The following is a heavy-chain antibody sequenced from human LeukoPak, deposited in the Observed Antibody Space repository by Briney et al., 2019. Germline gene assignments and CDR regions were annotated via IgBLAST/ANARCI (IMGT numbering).Heavy chain of an antibody. CDR2: INSRGRT. CDR1: GGSINTNTYY. CDR3: AREASGPSYYYYYMDV. D-gene: IGHD6-25*01. J-gene: IGHJ6*03. Sequence: PSETLSLTCTVSGGSINTNTYYWGWIRQPPGKGLEWIASINSRGRTYYNPSLTSRVTISADTSKNHFFLQLTPVTAADIAVYYCAREASGPSYYYYYMDVWGKGTTVTVSS. V-gene: IGHV4-39*02.